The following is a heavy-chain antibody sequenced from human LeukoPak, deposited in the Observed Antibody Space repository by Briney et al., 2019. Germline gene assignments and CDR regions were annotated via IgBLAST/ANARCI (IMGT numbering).Heavy chain of an antibody. D-gene: IGHD3-22*01. CDR2: ISSSSSYI. CDR3: ARAAGPMIVVVGHSYYFDY. J-gene: IGHJ4*02. CDR1: GFTFSSYS. Sequence: PGGSLRLSCAASGFTFSSYSMNWVRQAPGKGLEWVSSISSSSSYIYYADSVKGRFTISRDNAKNSLYLQMNSLRAEDTAVYYCARAAGPMIVVVGHSYYFDYWGQGTLVTVSS. V-gene: IGHV3-21*01.